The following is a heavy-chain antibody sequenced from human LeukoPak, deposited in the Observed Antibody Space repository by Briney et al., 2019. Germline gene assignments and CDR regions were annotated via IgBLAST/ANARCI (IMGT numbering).Heavy chain of an antibody. CDR2: IISHGGNR. CDR1: GFRFSSYT. J-gene: IGHJ5*02. Sequence: PGGSLRLSCAASGFRFSSYTMQWVRQAPGKGLEYVSAIISHGGNRHYANSVNDRFTISRDNSKNTVYLQMSSLRVEDTAVYFCARDRAATQEWVEFDPWGQGTLVTVSS. CDR3: ARDRAATQEWVEFDP. D-gene: IGHD2-8*01. V-gene: IGHV3-64*01.